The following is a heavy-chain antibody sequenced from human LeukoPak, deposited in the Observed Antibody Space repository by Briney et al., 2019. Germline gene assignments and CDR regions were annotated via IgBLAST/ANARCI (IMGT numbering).Heavy chain of an antibody. D-gene: IGHD4-23*01. CDR2: IGSSGSTV. V-gene: IGHV3-11*04. CDR1: GFTFSDYY. Sequence: GGSLRLSCAASGFTFSDYYMSWIRQAPGKGLEWVSYIGSSGSTVYYADSAKGRFTISRDNAKNSLYLQMNSLRDEDTAVYYCARDTLLYGNSPDAFDIWGQGTMVTVSS. J-gene: IGHJ3*02. CDR3: ARDTLLYGNSPDAFDI.